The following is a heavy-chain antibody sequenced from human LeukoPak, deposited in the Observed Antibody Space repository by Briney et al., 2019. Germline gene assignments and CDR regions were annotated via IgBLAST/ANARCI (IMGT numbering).Heavy chain of an antibody. CDR2: INTDASST. CDR1: GFRFSSYA. Sequence: PGGSLRLPCAASGFRFSSYAMSWVRQAPGKGLVWVSRINTDASSTSYADSVKGRFTISRDNAKNTLYLQMNSLRAEDTAVYYCARSGGYYYMDVWGKGTTVTVSS. J-gene: IGHJ6*03. V-gene: IGHV3-74*01. CDR3: ARSGGYYYMDV.